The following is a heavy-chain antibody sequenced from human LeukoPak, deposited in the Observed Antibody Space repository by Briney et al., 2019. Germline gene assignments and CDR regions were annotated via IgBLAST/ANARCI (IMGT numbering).Heavy chain of an antibody. V-gene: IGHV3-73*01. CDR1: GFTFSGSA. CDR3: ARDYGDHRVDY. J-gene: IGHJ4*02. D-gene: IGHD4-17*01. Sequence: PGGSLRLSCAASGFTFSGSAMHWVRQASGKGLEWVGRIRSKANSYATAYAASVKGRFTISRDDSKNTAYLQMNSLKTEDTAVYYCARDYGDHRVDYWGRGTLVTVSS. CDR2: IRSKANSYAT.